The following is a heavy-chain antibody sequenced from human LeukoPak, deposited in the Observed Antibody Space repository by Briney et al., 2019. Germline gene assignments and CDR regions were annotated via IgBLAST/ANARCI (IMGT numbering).Heavy chain of an antibody. CDR1: GYTFTSYG. CDR2: ISAYNGNT. Sequence: ASVKVSCKASGYTFTSYGISWVRQAPGQGLEWMGWISAYNGNTNYAQKLQGRVTMTTDTSTSTAYMELRSLRSDDTAVYYCARDLGYCSGGSCYCGWFDPWGQGTLVTVSS. CDR3: ARDLGYCSGGSCYCGWFDP. V-gene: IGHV1-18*01. D-gene: IGHD2-15*01. J-gene: IGHJ5*02.